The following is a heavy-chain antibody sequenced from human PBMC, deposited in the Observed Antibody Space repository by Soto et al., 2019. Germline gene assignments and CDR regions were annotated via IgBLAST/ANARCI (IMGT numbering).Heavy chain of an antibody. V-gene: IGHV1-69*12. Sequence: QVQLVQSGAEVKKPGSSVKVSCKASGGTFSSYAISWVRQAPGQGLEWMGGIIPIFGTANYAQKFQGRVTXXAXEXTSTAYMELSSLRSEDTAVYYCARGGGVLYSYGPMCWGQGTLVTVSS. J-gene: IGHJ4*02. CDR1: GGTFSSYA. CDR3: ARGGGVLYSYGPMC. CDR2: IIPIFGTA. D-gene: IGHD5-18*01.